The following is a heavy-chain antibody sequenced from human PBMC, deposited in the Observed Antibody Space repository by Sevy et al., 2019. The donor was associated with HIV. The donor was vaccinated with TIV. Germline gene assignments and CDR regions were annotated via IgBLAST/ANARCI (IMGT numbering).Heavy chain of an antibody. D-gene: IGHD2-15*01. J-gene: IGHJ4*02. CDR1: GFTFSIYS. Sequence: GGSLRLSCAASGFTFSIYSMTWVRQAPGKGLEWVSSISSRSSYIYYADSVKGRFTISRDNAKNSLYLQMNSLRAEDTAVYYCERGGYCSCGSCYGPPDSWGQGTLVTVSS. V-gene: IGHV3-21*01. CDR3: ERGGYCSCGSCYGPPDS. CDR2: ISSRSSYI.